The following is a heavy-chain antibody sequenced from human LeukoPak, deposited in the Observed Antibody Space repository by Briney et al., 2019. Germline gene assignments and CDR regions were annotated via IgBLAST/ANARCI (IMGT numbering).Heavy chain of an antibody. CDR1: GYTFTSYD. J-gene: IGHJ4*02. D-gene: IGHD1-26*01. CDR2: MNPNSGNT. V-gene: IGHV1-8*01. Sequence: GASVKVSCKASGYTFTSYDINWVRQATGQGLEWMGWMNPNSGNTGYAQKFQGRVTMTRDTSISTAYMELSRLRSDDTAVYYCARVTGATTSVRGGYCFDYWGQGTLVTVSS. CDR3: ARVTGATTSVRGGYCFDY.